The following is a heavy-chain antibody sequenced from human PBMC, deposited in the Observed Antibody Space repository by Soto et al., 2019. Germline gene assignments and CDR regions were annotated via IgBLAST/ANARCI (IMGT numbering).Heavy chain of an antibody. Sequence: AAGQGLEWMGYMNPRSGNTGYEQKFQGRVTMTRDTSISTAYMELSSLTSDDTAVYYCTGSRWSTAGLDFWGQATPVTL. D-gene: IGHD6-19*01. J-gene: IGHJ5*01. CDR2: MNPRSGNT. CDR3: TGSRWSTAGLDF. V-gene: IGHV1-8*01.